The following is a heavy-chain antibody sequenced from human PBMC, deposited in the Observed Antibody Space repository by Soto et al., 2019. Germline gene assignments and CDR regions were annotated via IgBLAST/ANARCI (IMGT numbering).Heavy chain of an antibody. CDR3: VKWNGDGDS. CDR1: GFTFTNYG. J-gene: IGHJ4*02. Sequence: VQLLASGGGLVQPGGSLRLSCVVSGFTFTNYGVTWVRQAPGKGLEWVSGFSGGSGTTHYRDSVKGRFTISRDDSKSTVYLQMNSLGVDDTAVYYCVKWNGDGDSWGQGTLVTVSS. V-gene: IGHV3-23*01. D-gene: IGHD1-1*01. CDR2: FSGGSGTT.